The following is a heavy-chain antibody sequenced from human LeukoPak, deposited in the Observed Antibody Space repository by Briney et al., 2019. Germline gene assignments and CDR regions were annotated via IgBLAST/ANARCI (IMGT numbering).Heavy chain of an antibody. CDR2: INAGNGNT. CDR3: ARSDSSGWQKDENFDY. D-gene: IGHD6-19*01. V-gene: IGHV1-3*01. Sequence: ASVKVSCKASGSTFTSYAMRWVRLAPGQRLEWMGWINAGNGNTKYSQKFQGRVTITRDTSASTAYMELSSLRSEDTAVYYCARSDSSGWQKDENFDYWGQGPLVTVSS. J-gene: IGHJ4*02. CDR1: GSTFTSYA.